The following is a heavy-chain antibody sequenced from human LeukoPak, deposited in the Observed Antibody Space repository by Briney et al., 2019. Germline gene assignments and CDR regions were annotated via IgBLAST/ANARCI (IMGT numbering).Heavy chain of an antibody. V-gene: IGHV1-8*01. CDR1: GYTFTSYD. CDR2: MNPNSGNT. J-gene: IGHJ5*02. D-gene: IGHD2-15*01. Sequence: ASVKVSCKASGYTFTSYDINWVRPATGQGLEWMGWMNPNSGNTGYAQKFQGRVTMTRNTSISTAYMELSSLRSEDTAVYYCARGLHCSGGSCYSSSWFDPWGQGTLVTVSS. CDR3: ARGLHCSGGSCYSSSWFDP.